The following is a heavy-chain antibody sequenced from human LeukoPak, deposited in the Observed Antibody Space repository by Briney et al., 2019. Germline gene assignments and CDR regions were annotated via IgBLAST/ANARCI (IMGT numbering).Heavy chain of an antibody. CDR2: IKSKTDGGTT. CDR3: TTDGPMVRGVIAPNYYYYYMDV. V-gene: IGHV3-15*01. Sequence: PGGSLRLSCAASGFTFSNAWTSWVRQAPGKGLEWVGRIKSKTDGGTTDYAAPVKGRFTISRDDSKNTLYLQMNSLKTEDTAVYHCTTDGPMVRGVIAPNYYYYYMDVWGKGTTVTVSS. D-gene: IGHD3-10*01. CDR1: GFTFSNAW. J-gene: IGHJ6*03.